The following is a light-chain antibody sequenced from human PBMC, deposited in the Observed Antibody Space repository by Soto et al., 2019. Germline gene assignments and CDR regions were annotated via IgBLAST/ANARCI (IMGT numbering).Light chain of an antibody. V-gene: IGKV3-15*01. J-gene: IGKJ1*01. CDR3: QQYNRT. CDR1: ESVSTN. CDR2: GAS. Sequence: IVLTKSPAALSLSPGESATLSCRASESVSTNLAWYQQKPGQSPRLLIYGASTRAPGIPARFSGSGSGTEFALTISSLQPDDFATYYCQQYNRTFGQGTKVDIK.